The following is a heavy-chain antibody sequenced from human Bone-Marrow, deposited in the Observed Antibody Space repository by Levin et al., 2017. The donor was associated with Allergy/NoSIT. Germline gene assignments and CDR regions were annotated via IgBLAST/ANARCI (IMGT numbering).Heavy chain of an antibody. J-gene: IGHJ4*02. Sequence: GESLKISCVGSGFTFSFNWMHWVRQVPGKGLVWVSRINEDGTTTNYADSVRGRFTISRDNSKNTMFLQMNSLRVEDTAVYYCARDFGGPTDYWGQGTLVTVSS. CDR2: INEDGTTT. CDR1: GFTFSFNW. D-gene: IGHD3-16*01. CDR3: ARDFGGPTDY. V-gene: IGHV3-74*01.